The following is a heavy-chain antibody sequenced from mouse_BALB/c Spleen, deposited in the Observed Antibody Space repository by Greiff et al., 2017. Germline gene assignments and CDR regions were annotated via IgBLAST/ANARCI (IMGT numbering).Heavy chain of an antibody. J-gene: IGHJ2*01. CDR3: ARKIYYDYNVDY. CDR2: ILPGSGST. CDR1: GYTFSSYW. V-gene: IGHV1-9*01. D-gene: IGHD2-4*01. Sequence: VQLQQSGAELMKPGASVKISCKATGYTFSSYWIEWVKQRPGHGLEWIGEILPGSGSTNYNDKFKGKATFTADTSSNTAYMQLSSLTSEDSAVYYCARKIYYDYNVDYWGQGTTLTVSS.